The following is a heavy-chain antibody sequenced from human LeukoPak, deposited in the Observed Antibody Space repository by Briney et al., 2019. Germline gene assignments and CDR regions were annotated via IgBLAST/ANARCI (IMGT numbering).Heavy chain of an antibody. J-gene: IGHJ4*02. CDR1: GFTFNNYA. D-gene: IGHD6-13*01. CDR2: ITGSGGDT. V-gene: IGHV3-23*01. Sequence: GGSLRLSCAASGFTFNNYAMSWVRQAPGKGLEWVSAITGSGGDTFCVDSVKGRFTISRDNSKNTLYLQMSSLRAEDTAVYYCAKSRAADTTLLFDYWGQGALVTVSS. CDR3: AKSRAADTTLLFDY.